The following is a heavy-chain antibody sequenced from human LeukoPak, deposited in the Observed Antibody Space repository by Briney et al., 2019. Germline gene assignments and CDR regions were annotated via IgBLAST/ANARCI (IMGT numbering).Heavy chain of an antibody. CDR2: IKPSGIT. V-gene: IGHV4-34*01. CDR3: ARVRGCNVHNCLLGGWFDP. D-gene: IGHD1-20*01. Sequence: PSETLSLTCAIDGASLSAYHWTWIRQPPGKGLEWIGEIKPSGITNYNPSLKSRVTLSIDTSKNQFSLKVASVTAADMAVYYCARVRGCNVHNCLLGGWFDPWGQGTLVTVSS. CDR1: GASLSAYH. J-gene: IGHJ5*02.